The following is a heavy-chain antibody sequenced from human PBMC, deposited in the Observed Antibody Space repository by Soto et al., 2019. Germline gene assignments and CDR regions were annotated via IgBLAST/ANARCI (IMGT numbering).Heavy chain of an antibody. CDR1: GFSFDEYA. CDR3: AKGFCSSAKCYTYSYMDV. Sequence: EVQLVESGGTLVQPGRSLRLSCAASGFSFDEYAMHWVRQVPGKGLEWVSGVSWNSGTVGYGDSVKGRFTISRDNDKNSLYLQMNSLRAEDTAMYYCAKGFCSSAKCYTYSYMDVLGKGTAVTVSS. V-gene: IGHV3-9*01. J-gene: IGHJ6*03. D-gene: IGHD2-2*01. CDR2: VSWNSGTV.